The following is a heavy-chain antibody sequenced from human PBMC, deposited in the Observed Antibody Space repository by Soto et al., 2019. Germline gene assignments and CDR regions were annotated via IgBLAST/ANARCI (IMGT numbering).Heavy chain of an antibody. D-gene: IGHD3-16*02. CDR2: VIPIFGTA. Sequence: GASVKVSCKGSGGTFSSYAFSWVRQAPGQGLEWMGGVIPIFGTANYAQKFQGRVTITADESTSTAYMELSSLRSEDTAVYYCARGLGMITFGGVIVKDYYYYYGMDVWGQGTTVTVSS. J-gene: IGHJ6*02. CDR3: ARGLGMITFGGVIVKDYYYYYGMDV. CDR1: GGTFSSYA. V-gene: IGHV1-69*13.